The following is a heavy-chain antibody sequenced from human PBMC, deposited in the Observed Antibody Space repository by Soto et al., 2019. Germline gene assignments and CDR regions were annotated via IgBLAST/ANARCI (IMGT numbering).Heavy chain of an antibody. D-gene: IGHD2-15*01. CDR3: ARVPKGVVVAANDY. CDR1: GFTFSDHF. CDR2: VSRSGSSI. Sequence: QVQLVESGGGLVKPGGSLRLSCAASGFTFSDHFMSWIRQAPGQGLEWVLYVSRSGSSIYYADSVKGRFTISRDNAKNSLYLQMNSLRAEDTAVYYCARVPKGVVVAANDYWGQGSLVTVSS. V-gene: IGHV3-11*01. J-gene: IGHJ4*02.